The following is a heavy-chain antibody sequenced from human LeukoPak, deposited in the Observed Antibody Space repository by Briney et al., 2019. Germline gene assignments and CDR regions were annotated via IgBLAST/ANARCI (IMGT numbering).Heavy chain of an antibody. V-gene: IGHV4-39*01. J-gene: IGHJ4*02. Sequence: SETLSLTCTVSGRSLSSSSYYWGWIRQPPGKGLEWIVRIYYSGSNYYNPALQSRVTISVDTTKNQFSLKLSSVTAAHTAVYYCARHQRLLLWVGELFPYLDYWGQGTLVTVSA. CDR1: GRSLSSSSYY. CDR2: IYYSGSN. CDR3: ARHQRLLLWVGELFPYLDY. D-gene: IGHD3-10*01.